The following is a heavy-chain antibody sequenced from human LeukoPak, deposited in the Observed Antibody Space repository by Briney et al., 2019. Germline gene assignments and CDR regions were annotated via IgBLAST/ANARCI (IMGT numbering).Heavy chain of an antibody. CDR1: GGSFSGYY. D-gene: IGHD3-22*01. J-gene: IGHJ4*02. CDR3: ARHSMYYYDSSGYYTPRTPFDY. CDR2: INHSGST. Sequence: PSETLPLTCAVYGGSFSGYYWSWIRQPPGKGLEWIGEINHSGSTNYNPSLKSRVTISVDTSKNQFSLKLSSVTAADTAVYYCARHSMYYYDSSGYYTPRTPFDYWGQGTLVTVSS. V-gene: IGHV4-34*01.